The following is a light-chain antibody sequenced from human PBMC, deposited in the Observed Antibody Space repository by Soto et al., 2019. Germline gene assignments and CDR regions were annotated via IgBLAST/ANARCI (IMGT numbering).Light chain of an antibody. CDR1: SSDVGAYDY. CDR3: SSYTSTSTLV. J-gene: IGLJ2*01. V-gene: IGLV2-14*01. Sequence: QSALTQPASVSGSPGQSITISCTGTSSDVGAYDYVSWYQQHPRKAPKLMIYDVSDRPSEVSNRFSGSKSGNTASLTISGLQAEDDADYYCSSYTSTSTLVFGGGTKLTVL. CDR2: DVS.